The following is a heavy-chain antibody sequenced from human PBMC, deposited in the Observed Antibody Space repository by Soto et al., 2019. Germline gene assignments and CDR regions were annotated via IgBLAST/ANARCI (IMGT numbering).Heavy chain of an antibody. V-gene: IGHV3-64*01. CDR2: VSSDGGST. CDR3: ARAIMTGIGKFMDV. J-gene: IGHJ6*03. D-gene: IGHD1-1*01. CDR1: GFSFSSYP. Sequence: GGSLRLSCAASGFSFSSYPMHWVRQAPGQGLEFVAAVSSDGGSTFYVNSVKARFTISRDNPKNTLYLQMGSLRVEDMGVYYCARAIMTGIGKFMDVWGKGTTVTVSS.